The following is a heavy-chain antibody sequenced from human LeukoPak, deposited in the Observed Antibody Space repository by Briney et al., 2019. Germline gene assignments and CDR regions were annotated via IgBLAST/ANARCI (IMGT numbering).Heavy chain of an antibody. CDR1: GFTFSTYW. D-gene: IGHD4-17*01. Sequence: GGSLRLSCAASGFTFSTYWMHWVRQAPGKGLEWVSGISGSGSSTYFADSVKGRFTISRDNSKNTLYLQMNSLRAEDTAVYYCAKDSSAYGVDYFDYWGQGTLVTVSS. V-gene: IGHV3-23*01. J-gene: IGHJ4*02. CDR2: ISGSGSST. CDR3: AKDSSAYGVDYFDY.